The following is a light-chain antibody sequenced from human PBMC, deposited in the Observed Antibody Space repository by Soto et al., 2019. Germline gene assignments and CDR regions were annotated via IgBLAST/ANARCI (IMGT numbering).Light chain of an antibody. V-gene: IGLV2-23*03. CDR1: SSNIGGYNV. Sequence: QSALTQPASVSGSPGQSITISCSGTSSNIGGYNVVSWYQQHPGKAPKVIVYEGIKRPSGVSDRFSGSTSGSTASLTISGLQTEDEADYYCYSFAGSTTFSYVFGPGTKV. J-gene: IGLJ1*01. CDR2: EGI. CDR3: YSFAGSTTFSYV.